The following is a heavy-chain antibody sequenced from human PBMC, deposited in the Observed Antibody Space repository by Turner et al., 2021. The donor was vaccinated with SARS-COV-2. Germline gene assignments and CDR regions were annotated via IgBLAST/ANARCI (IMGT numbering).Heavy chain of an antibody. CDR1: GFSFSRYV. CDR3: AKDRNTYYYGSALDY. Sequence: ELQLLESGGGLVQPGRSLRPSCAASGFSFSRYVMSWVRQAPGKGLEWVSAISGSGDNTYYADSVKGRFTISRDNSKNTLYLQMNSLRDDDTAVYYCAKDRNTYYYGSALDYWGQGTLVTVSS. J-gene: IGHJ4*02. D-gene: IGHD3-10*01. V-gene: IGHV3-23*01. CDR2: ISGSGDNT.